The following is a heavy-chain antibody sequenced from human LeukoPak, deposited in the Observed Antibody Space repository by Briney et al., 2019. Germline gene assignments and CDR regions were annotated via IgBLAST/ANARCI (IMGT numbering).Heavy chain of an antibody. D-gene: IGHD1-26*01. CDR1: GFTFNKYG. Sequence: GPSLRLSWAASGFTFNKYGMHCVRQAPGNWRGWVAVIWFDGRNKKYVESVKCRFTISRDNSKNTVHLQMSSLRGEDTAVYDCAKDAQGIAGAHVNWFDPWGQGTLVTVSS. V-gene: IGHV3-33*06. CDR3: AKDAQGIAGAHVNWFDP. J-gene: IGHJ5*02. CDR2: IWFDGRNK.